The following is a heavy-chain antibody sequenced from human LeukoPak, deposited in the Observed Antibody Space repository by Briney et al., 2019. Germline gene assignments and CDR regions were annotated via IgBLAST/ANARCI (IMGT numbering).Heavy chain of an antibody. D-gene: IGHD3-22*01. V-gene: IGHV4-59*01. CDR1: GGSISSYY. J-gene: IGHJ1*01. Sequence: SETLSLTCSVSGGSISSYYWSWIRQPPGKGLEWIGYIYYSGSTNYNPSLKSRVTISVDTSKNQFSLKLSSVTAADTAVYYCARGSEYYYDSSGYYPQEYFQHWGQGTLVTVSS. CDR2: IYYSGST. CDR3: ARGSEYYYDSSGYYPQEYFQH.